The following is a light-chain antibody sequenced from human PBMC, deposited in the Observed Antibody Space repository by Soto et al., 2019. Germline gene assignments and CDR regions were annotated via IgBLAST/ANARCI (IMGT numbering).Light chain of an antibody. J-gene: IGKJ1*01. CDR3: QQASRFPRT. Sequence: DIQMTQSPSSVSASVGDRVTITCRASQGIRNWLAWYQQKPGKAPKLLIYAACNLQSGAPSTFGVSGSGSDFTLTISSLQPEDFAPYYCQQASRFPRTFGQGTRVEIK. CDR1: QGIRNW. V-gene: IGKV1-12*01. CDR2: AAC.